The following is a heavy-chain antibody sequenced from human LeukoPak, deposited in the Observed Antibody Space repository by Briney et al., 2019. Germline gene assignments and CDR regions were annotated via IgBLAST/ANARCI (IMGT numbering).Heavy chain of an antibody. J-gene: IGHJ5*02. CDR3: ARDGPKITIFGVVIMTGWFDP. Sequence: ASVKVSCKASGYTFTSYGISWVRQAPGQGLEWMGWISAYNGNTNYAQKLQGRVTMTTDTSTSTAYMELRSLRSDDTAVYYCARDGPKITIFGVVIMTGWFDPWGQGTLVTVSS. CDR1: GYTFTSYG. V-gene: IGHV1-18*01. CDR2: ISAYNGNT. D-gene: IGHD3-3*01.